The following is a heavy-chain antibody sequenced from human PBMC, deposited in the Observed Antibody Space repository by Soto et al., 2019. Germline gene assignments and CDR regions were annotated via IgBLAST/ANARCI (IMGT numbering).Heavy chain of an antibody. V-gene: IGHV4-34*01. CDR2: ITHRGIT. D-gene: IGHD1-26*01. CDR1: VRSFSGSY. CDR3: ARQFRMGALPSAMDV. J-gene: IGHJ6*02. Sequence: SATLSLTCALHVRSFSGSYWTWIRQPPGKGLEWIGQITHRGITNYTPSLMSRVTISLDTSKNQFSLKLTSVTTADTAVYYCARQFRMGALPSAMDVWGQGTTVTVSS.